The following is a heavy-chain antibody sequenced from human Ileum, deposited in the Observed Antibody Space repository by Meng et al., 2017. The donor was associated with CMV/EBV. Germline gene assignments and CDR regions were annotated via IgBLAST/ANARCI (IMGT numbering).Heavy chain of an antibody. D-gene: IGHD2-2*01. CDR3: AKVRRQYEGDFFDH. V-gene: IGHV3-66*02. J-gene: IGHJ4*02. CDR1: GFTVSNYY. Sequence: GESLKISCAASGFTVSNYYMSWVRQAPGKGLEWVSVIYTGGSTYYADSVKGRFNFSRDDAKNTLYLQMNSRRGDETAVYYCAKVRRQYEGDFFDHWGQGTLVTVSS. CDR2: IYTGGST.